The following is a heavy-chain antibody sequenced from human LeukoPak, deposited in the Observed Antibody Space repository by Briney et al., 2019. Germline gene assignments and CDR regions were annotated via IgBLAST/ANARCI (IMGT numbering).Heavy chain of an antibody. CDR3: VSWTAVLNS. CDR1: GFIFSRFW. V-gene: IGHV3-7*01. Sequence: GGSLRLSCAASGFIFSRFWMSWLRQAPGKGLEWVAHMNEAGNDKYYVDSVKGRFTISRDNAKNSVYLQMNSLRAEDTAVCYCVSWTAVLNSWGQGALVTVSS. J-gene: IGHJ5*02. CDR2: MNEAGNDK. D-gene: IGHD4-23*01.